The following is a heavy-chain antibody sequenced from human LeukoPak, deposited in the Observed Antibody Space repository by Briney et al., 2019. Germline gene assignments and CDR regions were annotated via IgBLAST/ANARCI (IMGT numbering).Heavy chain of an antibody. J-gene: IGHJ4*02. CDR2: IYTSGSN. CDR1: GGSISSGRYY. D-gene: IGHD5-18*01. CDR3: ARERPKAMVSRYFDY. Sequence: SQTLSLTCTDSGGSISSGRYYWSWIRQPAGKGLEWIVRIYTSGSNNYNPSLKSRVTISIDKSKNQFSLKLSSVTAADTAVYYCARERPKAMVSRYFDYWGQGTLVTVSS. V-gene: IGHV4-61*02.